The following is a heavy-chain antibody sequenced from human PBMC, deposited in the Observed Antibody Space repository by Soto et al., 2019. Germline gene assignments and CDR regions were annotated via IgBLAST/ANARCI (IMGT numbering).Heavy chain of an antibody. D-gene: IGHD4-17*01. J-gene: IGHJ6*02. CDR1: GGTFSSYA. CDR3: ARVGTVAYYYYYGMDV. CDR2: IIPIFGTA. Sequence: ASVKVSCKASGGTFSSYAISWVRQAPGQGLEWMGGIIPIFGTANYAQKFQGRVTITADKSTSTAYMELSSLRSEDTAVYYCARVGTVAYYYYYGMDVWGQGTTVTASS. V-gene: IGHV1-69*06.